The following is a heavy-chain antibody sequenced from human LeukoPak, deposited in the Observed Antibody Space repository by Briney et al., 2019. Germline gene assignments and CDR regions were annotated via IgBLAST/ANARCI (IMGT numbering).Heavy chain of an antibody. V-gene: IGHV3-53*01. D-gene: IGHD3-10*02. J-gene: IGHJ6*03. CDR2: IYSGGST. CDR1: GFTVSSNY. CDR3: ASEAENYYVREWYYYMDV. Sequence: SGGSLRLSCAASGFTVSSNYMSWVRQAPGKGLEWVSVIYSGGSTYYADSVKGRFTISRDNSKNTLYLQMNSLRAEDTAVYYCASEAENYYVREWYYYMDVWGNGTTVTVSS.